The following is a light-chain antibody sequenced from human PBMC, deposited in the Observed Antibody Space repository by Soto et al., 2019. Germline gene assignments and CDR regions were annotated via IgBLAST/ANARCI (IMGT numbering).Light chain of an antibody. J-gene: IGLJ1*01. CDR2: ENN. CDR3: GTWDSSLSEGYV. V-gene: IGLV1-51*02. Sequence: QSALTQPPSVSAAPGQKVTISCSGSSSNIGNNYVSWYQQLPGTAPKLLIYENNKRPSGIPDRFSGSKSGTSATLGITGLQTGGEADYYCGTWDSSLSEGYVFGTGTKVTVL. CDR1: SSNIGNNY.